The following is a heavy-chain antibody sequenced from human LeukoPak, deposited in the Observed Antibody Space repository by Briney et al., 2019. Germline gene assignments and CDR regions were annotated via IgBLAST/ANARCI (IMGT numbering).Heavy chain of an antibody. CDR1: GFTFNRHS. Sequence: KPGGSLRLSCAASGFTFNRHSMNWVRQAPGKGLEWVSSISSSSSYIHYADSVKGRFTISRDNSKNTLYLQMNSLRAEDTAVHYCAKSGYYDILTGYPIEYWGQGTLVTVSS. V-gene: IGHV3-21*04. CDR3: AKSGYYDILTGYPIEY. D-gene: IGHD3-9*01. J-gene: IGHJ4*02. CDR2: ISSSSSYI.